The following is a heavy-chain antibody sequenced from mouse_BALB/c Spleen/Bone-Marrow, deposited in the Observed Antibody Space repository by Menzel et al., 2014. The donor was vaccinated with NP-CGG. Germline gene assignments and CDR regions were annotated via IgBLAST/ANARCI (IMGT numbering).Heavy chain of an antibody. D-gene: IGHD2-1*01. J-gene: IGHJ3*01. CDR3: ARNGNYGAWFAY. V-gene: IGHV14-3*02. CDR1: GFNIKDTY. CDR2: IDPANGNT. Sequence: EVQLQESGAELVKPGASVKLSCTASGFNIKDTYMHWVKQRPEQGLEWIGRIDPANGNTKYDPKFQGKATITADTSSNTAYLQLSSLTSEDTAFYYCARNGNYGAWFAYWGQGTLVTVSA.